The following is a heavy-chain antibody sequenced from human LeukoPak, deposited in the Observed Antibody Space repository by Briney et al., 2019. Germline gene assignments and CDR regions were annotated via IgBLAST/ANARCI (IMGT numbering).Heavy chain of an antibody. J-gene: IGHJ4*02. Sequence: PGGSLRLSCAASGFTFSSYGMHWVRQAPGKGLEWVAVISYDGSNKYYADSVKGRFTISRDNSKNTLYLQMNSLRAEDTAVYYCAKDLPRGYGGIDYWGQGTLVTVSS. D-gene: IGHD3-16*01. CDR2: ISYDGSNK. CDR1: GFTFSSYG. V-gene: IGHV3-30*18. CDR3: AKDLPRGYGGIDY.